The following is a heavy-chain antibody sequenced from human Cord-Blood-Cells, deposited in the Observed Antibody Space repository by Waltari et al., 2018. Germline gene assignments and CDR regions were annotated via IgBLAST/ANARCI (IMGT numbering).Heavy chain of an antibody. CDR2: INAGNGNT. Sequence: QVQLVQSGAEVKKPGASVKVSCKASGYTFTSYAMHWVRQAPGQRLEWMGWINAGNGNTKYSQKFQGRVTITRDTSASTAYMELSSLRSEDTAVYYCARDSIVGATGDAFDIWGQGTMVTVSS. CDR3: ARDSIVGATGDAFDI. V-gene: IGHV1-3*01. J-gene: IGHJ3*02. D-gene: IGHD1-26*01. CDR1: GYTFTSYA.